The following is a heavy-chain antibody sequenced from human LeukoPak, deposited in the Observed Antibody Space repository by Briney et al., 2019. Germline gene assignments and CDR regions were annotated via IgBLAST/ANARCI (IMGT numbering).Heavy chain of an antibody. CDR2: ISYDGSNK. CDR1: GFTFGDHA. Sequence: GRSLRLSCTASGFTFGDHAMTWVRQAPGKGLEWVAVISYDGSNKYYADSVKGRFTISRDNSKNTLYLQMNSLRAEDTAVYYCAKEVGYGEGYNWFDPWGQGTLVTVSS. V-gene: IGHV3-30*04. J-gene: IGHJ5*02. D-gene: IGHD4-17*01. CDR3: AKEVGYGEGYNWFDP.